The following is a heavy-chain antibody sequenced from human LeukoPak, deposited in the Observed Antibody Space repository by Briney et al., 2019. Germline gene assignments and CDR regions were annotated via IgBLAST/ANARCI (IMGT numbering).Heavy chain of an antibody. V-gene: IGHV3-7*01. Sequence: PGGSLRLSCEASGFSFSEHSMGWVRQAPGKGLEWVANINQDGSEKYYVDSVKGRFTVSRDNAKNSLYLQMNSLRAEDTAVYYCARAGDVVVPTTNPFDSWGQGTLVTVSS. CDR2: INQDGSEK. CDR1: GFSFSEHS. CDR3: ARAGDVVVPTTNPFDS. J-gene: IGHJ4*02. D-gene: IGHD2-2*01.